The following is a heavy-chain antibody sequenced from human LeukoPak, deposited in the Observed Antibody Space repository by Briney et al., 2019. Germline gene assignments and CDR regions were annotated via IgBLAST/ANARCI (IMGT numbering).Heavy chain of an antibody. Sequence: ASVKVSCKASGGTFSSYAISWVRQAPGQGLEWMGGIIPIFGTANYAQKFQGRVTITTDESTSTAYMELSSLRSEDTAVYYCARDPIAVANTGYYYYMDVWGKGTTVTVSS. CDR2: IIPIFGTA. J-gene: IGHJ6*03. CDR3: ARDPIAVANTGYYYYMDV. V-gene: IGHV1-69*05. D-gene: IGHD6-19*01. CDR1: GGTFSSYA.